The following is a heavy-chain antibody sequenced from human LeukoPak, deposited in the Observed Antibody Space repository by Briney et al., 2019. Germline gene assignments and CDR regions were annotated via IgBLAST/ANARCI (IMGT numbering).Heavy chain of an antibody. V-gene: IGHV4-59*01. CDR2: IYYSGST. Sequence: PSETLSLTCTVSGGSISSYYWSWIRQPPGKGLEWIGYIYYSGSTNYNPSLKSRVTISVDTSKNQFSLKLSSVTAADTAVYYCARADTAMVTGFDYWGQGTLVTVSS. J-gene: IGHJ4*02. D-gene: IGHD5-18*01. CDR3: ARADTAMVTGFDY. CDR1: GGSISSYY.